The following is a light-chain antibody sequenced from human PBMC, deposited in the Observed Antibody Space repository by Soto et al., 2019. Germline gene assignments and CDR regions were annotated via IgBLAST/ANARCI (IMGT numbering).Light chain of an antibody. CDR1: QAISNY. V-gene: IGKV1-16*02. Sequence: DIQMTQSPSSLSASVGDRVTITCRASQAISNYLGWFQQKPGKAPRSLIYAASSLHSGVPSKFSGSGSGTEFTLTISSLQPEDFATYYCQQYHVYPLTFGGGTKVDIK. CDR3: QQYHVYPLT. CDR2: AAS. J-gene: IGKJ4*01.